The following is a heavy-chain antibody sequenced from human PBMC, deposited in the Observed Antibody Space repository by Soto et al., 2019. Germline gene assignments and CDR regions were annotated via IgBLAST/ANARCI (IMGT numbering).Heavy chain of an antibody. CDR1: GGTFSSYT. Sequence: QVQLVPSGAEVKKPGSSVKVSCKASGGTFSSYTISWVRQAPGQGLEWMGRIIPILGIANYAQKFQGRVTITADKSTSTAYMELSSLRSEDTAVYYCAREGDNWNYIWFDPWGQGTLVTVSS. J-gene: IGHJ5*02. CDR2: IIPILGIA. D-gene: IGHD1-7*01. V-gene: IGHV1-69*08. CDR3: AREGDNWNYIWFDP.